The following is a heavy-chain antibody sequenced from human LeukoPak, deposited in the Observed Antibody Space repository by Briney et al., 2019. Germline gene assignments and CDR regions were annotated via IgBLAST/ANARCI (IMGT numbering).Heavy chain of an antibody. CDR1: GGSFSGYY. CDR2: INHSGST. J-gene: IGHJ4*02. D-gene: IGHD3-10*01. Sequence: PSETLSLTCAVYGGSFSGYYWSWIRQPPGKGLEWIGEINHSGSTNYNPSLKSRVTISVDTSKNQFSLKLGSVTAADTAVYYCATWGYGSGSYYPHWGQGTLVTVPS. CDR3: ATWGYGSGSYYPH. V-gene: IGHV4-34*01.